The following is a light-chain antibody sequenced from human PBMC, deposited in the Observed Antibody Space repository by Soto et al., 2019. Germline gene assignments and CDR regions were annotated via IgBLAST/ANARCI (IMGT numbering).Light chain of an antibody. V-gene: IGKV1-33*01. Sequence: DIQMTQSPSSLSASVGYRVTITCQASQDISNYLNWYQQKPVKAPKLLMYAASSLQTGVPSRFSGSGSGTDFTLTISRLEPEDFAVYYCQQYGSSRITFGQGTRLEIK. CDR1: QDISNY. CDR3: QQYGSSRIT. CDR2: AAS. J-gene: IGKJ5*01.